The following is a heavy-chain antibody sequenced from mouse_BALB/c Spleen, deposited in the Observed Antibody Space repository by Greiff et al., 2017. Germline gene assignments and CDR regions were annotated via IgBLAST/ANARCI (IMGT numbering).Heavy chain of an antibody. CDR2: INPGSGGT. J-gene: IGHJ3*01. V-gene: IGHV1-54*01. CDR3: ARGGAGTGWFAY. Sequence: QVQLQQSGAELVRPGTSVKVSCKASGYAFTNYLIEWVKQRPGQDLEWIGVINPGSGGTNYNEKFKGKATLTADKSSSTAYMQLSSLTSDDSAVYFCARGGAGTGWFAYWGQGTLVTVSA. CDR1: GYAFTNYL. D-gene: IGHD4-1*01.